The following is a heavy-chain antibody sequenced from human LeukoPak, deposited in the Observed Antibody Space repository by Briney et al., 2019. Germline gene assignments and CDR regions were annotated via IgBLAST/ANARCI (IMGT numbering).Heavy chain of an antibody. CDR1: GFTFSTYA. D-gene: IGHD4-23*01. CDR2: LSGNGNTI. J-gene: IGHJ4*02. CDR3: AKALYGGHDY. Sequence: PGGSLRLSCAASGFTFSTYAMSWVRQAPGKGLECVSALSGNGNTIYYADSVKGRFTISRDNSKNTLSLQMNSLRADDTAVYYCAKALYGGHDYWGQGTLVTVSS. V-gene: IGHV3-23*01.